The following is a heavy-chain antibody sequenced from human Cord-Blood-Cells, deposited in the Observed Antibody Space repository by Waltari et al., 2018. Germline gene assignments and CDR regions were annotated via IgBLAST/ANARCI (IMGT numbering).Heavy chain of an antibody. D-gene: IGHD2-15*01. V-gene: IGHV1-18*01. CDR1: GYTFTSYG. CDR3: ARDLGGCSGGSCYSENWFDP. CDR2: ISAYNGNT. J-gene: IGHJ5*02. Sequence: QVQLVQSGAEVKNPGASVQVSCQASGYTFTSYGIRWVPQALGQGLEWMGWISAYNGNTNYAQKLQGRVTMTTDTSTSTAYMELRSLRSDDTAVYYCARDLGGCSGGSCYSENWFDPWGQGTLVTVSS.